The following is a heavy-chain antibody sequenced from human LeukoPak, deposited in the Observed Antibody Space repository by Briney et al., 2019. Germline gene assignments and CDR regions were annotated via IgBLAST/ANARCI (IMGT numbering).Heavy chain of an antibody. V-gene: IGHV4-59*08. CDR2: TGST. CDR3: ARPRSSSYWYFDL. Sequence: PSETLSLTCTVSGGSINSDYWSWIRQPPGEGLEWIGHTGSTNYSPSLKSRVTISVDTSKNQFSLRLTSVTAADTAVYYCARPRSSSYWYFDLWGRGTLVTFSS. J-gene: IGHJ2*01. D-gene: IGHD3-10*01. CDR1: GGSINSDY.